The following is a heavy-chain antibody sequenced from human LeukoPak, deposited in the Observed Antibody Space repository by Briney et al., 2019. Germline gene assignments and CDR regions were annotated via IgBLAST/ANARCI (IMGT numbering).Heavy chain of an antibody. CDR1: GFTFSSFA. CDR2: IIGSHGPT. J-gene: IGHJ5*02. V-gene: IGHV3-23*01. Sequence: GGSLRLSCAASGFTFSSFAMTWVCEAPGKGLGWGSSIIGSHGPTYNTDSLKGRFTISRDNSQSTLYLQMNSLRAEDTAVYYCTKDPNGDYVGAFDPWGQGTLVTVSS. D-gene: IGHD4-17*01. CDR3: TKDPNGDYVGAFDP.